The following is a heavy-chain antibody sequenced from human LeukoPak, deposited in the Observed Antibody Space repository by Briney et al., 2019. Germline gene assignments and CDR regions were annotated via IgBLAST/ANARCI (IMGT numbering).Heavy chain of an antibody. CDR3: AKGRYSSSFFDY. CDR2: ISGSGGST. J-gene: IGHJ4*02. CDR1: GFTFSSYA. V-gene: IGHV3-23*01. Sequence: GGSLRLSCAASGFTFSSYAMSWVRQAPGKGLEWVSAISGSGGSTYYADSVKGRFTISRDNSKNTLYLQMNSLGAEDTAVYYCAKGRYSSSFFDYWGQGTLVTVSS. D-gene: IGHD6-6*01.